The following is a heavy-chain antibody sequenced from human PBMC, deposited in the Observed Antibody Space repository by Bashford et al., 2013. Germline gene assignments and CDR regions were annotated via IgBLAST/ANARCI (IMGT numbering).Heavy chain of an antibody. CDR1: VAPSSVVITT. D-gene: IGHD2-15*01. CDR2: IYYSGST. V-gene: IGHV4-61*05. J-gene: IGHJ6*02. CDR3: AADAKHLLWDPYYYYYYGMDV. Sequence: SETLSSPALSLVAPSSVVITTGSGSASPQEGLEWIGYIYYSGSTGYNPSLKSRVTISVDTSKNQFSLKVNSVTAADTAVYYCAADAKHLLWDPYYYYYYGMDVWGQGTTVTVSS.